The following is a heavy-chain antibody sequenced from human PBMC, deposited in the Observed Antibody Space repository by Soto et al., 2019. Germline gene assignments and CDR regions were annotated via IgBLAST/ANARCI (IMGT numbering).Heavy chain of an antibody. J-gene: IGHJ6*02. CDR1: GGSISSGGYS. V-gene: IGHV4-31*11. D-gene: IGHD3-22*01. CDR3: ARGYYYDSSGFYGMDV. CDR2: IYYSGST. Sequence: PSETLSLTCAVSGGSISSGGYSWSWIRQHPGKGLEWIGYIYYSGSTYYNPSLKSRVTISVDTSKNQFSLKLSSVTAADTAVYYCARGYYYDSSGFYGMDVWGQGTTVTAP.